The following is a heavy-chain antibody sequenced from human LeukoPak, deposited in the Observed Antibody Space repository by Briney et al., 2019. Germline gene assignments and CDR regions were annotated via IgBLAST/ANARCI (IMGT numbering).Heavy chain of an antibody. CDR3: ARLAPYCSGGSCYLDY. CDR2: IYPGDSDT. Sequence: GESLKISRKGSGYSFTSYWIGWVRQMPGKGVEWMGIIYPGDSDTRYSPSLQGQVTISADKSISTAYLQWSSLKASDTAMYYCARLAPYCSGGSCYLDYWGQGTLVTVSS. V-gene: IGHV5-51*01. D-gene: IGHD2-15*01. CDR1: GYSFTSYW. J-gene: IGHJ4*02.